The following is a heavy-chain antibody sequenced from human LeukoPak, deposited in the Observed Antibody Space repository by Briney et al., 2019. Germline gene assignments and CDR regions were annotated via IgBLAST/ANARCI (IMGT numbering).Heavy chain of an antibody. CDR1: GFTFSRYW. D-gene: IGHD5-12*01. Sequence: GGSLRLSCAASGFTFSRYWMHWVRQAPGRGLEWVSRVNGDGSTTTYADSVKGRFTISRDNAKNTLYLQMNSLRVEDTAVYFCAVKGGYNDLDAPFDYWGPGTLVTVSS. CDR2: VNGDGSTT. J-gene: IGHJ4*02. V-gene: IGHV3-74*01. CDR3: AVKGGYNDLDAPFDY.